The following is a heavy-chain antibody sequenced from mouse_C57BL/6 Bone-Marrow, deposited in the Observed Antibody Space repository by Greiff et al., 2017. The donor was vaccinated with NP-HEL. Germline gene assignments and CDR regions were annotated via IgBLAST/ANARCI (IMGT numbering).Heavy chain of an antibody. Sequence: QVHVQQSGAELVRPGASVTLSCKASGYTFTDYEMHWVKQTPVHGLEWIGAIDPETGGTASNQKFKGQAILTADKSSSTAYMELRSLTSEVSAFYYCTRLLYAMDYWGQRTSVTVSS. V-gene: IGHV1-15*01. CDR2: IDPETGGT. CDR1: GYTFTDYE. CDR3: TRLLYAMDY. J-gene: IGHJ4*01.